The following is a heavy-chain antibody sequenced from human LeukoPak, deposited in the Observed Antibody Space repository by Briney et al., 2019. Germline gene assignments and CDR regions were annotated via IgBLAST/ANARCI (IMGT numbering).Heavy chain of an antibody. CDR3: AREGPGYDFDY. V-gene: IGHV1-69*13. CDR1: GGTFSSYA. Sequence: GASVKVSCKASGGTFSSYAISWVRQAPGQGLEWMGGIIPIFGTANYAQKFQGRDTITADESTSTAYMELSSLRSEDTAVYYCAREGPGYDFDYWGQGTLVTVSS. J-gene: IGHJ4*02. CDR2: IIPIFGTA. D-gene: IGHD5-12*01.